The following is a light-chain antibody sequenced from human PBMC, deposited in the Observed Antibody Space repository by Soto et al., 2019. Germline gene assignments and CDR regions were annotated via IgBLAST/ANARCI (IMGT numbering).Light chain of an antibody. J-gene: IGKJ4*01. CDR1: QSVTSNY. CDR2: GAS. Sequence: EIVLTQSPGTLSLSPGERANLSCRVSQSVTSNYLAWYQQKPGQAPRLLISGASSRATGIPDRFSGSGSGTDFTLTISRVEPEDFAVYFCQQYGRSPPITFGGGTKVEIK. V-gene: IGKV3-20*01. CDR3: QQYGRSPPIT.